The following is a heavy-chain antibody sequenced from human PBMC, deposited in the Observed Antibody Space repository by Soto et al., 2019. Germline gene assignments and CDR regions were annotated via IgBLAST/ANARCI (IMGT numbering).Heavy chain of an antibody. V-gene: IGHV3-66*01. CDR3: ARDSPTNYDYIWGSYRPNWFDP. Sequence: PGGSLRLSCAASGFTVSSNYMSWVRQAPGKGLEWVSVIYSGGSTYYADSVKGRFTISRDNSKNTLYLQMNSLRAEDTAVYYCARDSPTNYDYIWGSYRPNWFDPWGQGTLVTVSS. CDR1: GFTVSSNY. D-gene: IGHD3-16*02. J-gene: IGHJ5*02. CDR2: IYSGGST.